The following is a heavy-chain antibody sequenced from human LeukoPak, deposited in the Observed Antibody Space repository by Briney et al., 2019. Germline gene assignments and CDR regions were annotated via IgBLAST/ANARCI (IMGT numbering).Heavy chain of an antibody. CDR1: GGSISSSSYY. CDR3: ARVTWIQLWSPGRDAFDI. CDR2: IYYSGST. V-gene: IGHV4-39*01. J-gene: IGHJ3*02. D-gene: IGHD5-18*01. Sequence: SETLSLTCTVSGGSISSSSYYWGWIRQPPGKGLEWIGSIYYSGSTYYNPSLKSRVTISVDTSKNQFSLKLSSVTAADTAVYYCARVTWIQLWSPGRDAFDIWGQGTMVTVSS.